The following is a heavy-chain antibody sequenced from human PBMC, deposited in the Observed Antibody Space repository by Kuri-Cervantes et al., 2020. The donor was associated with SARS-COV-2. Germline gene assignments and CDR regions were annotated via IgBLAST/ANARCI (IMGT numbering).Heavy chain of an antibody. Sequence: ASVKVSCKASGYTFTGYYMHWVRQAPGQGLEWMGWINPNSGGTNYAQKFQGRVTMTRDTSISTAYMELSRLRSDDTAVYYRGASGYWKDWFDPWGQGTLVTVSS. CDR2: INPNSGGT. V-gene: IGHV1-2*02. CDR1: GYTFTGYY. J-gene: IGHJ5*02. D-gene: IGHD3-22*01. CDR3: GASGYWKDWFDP.